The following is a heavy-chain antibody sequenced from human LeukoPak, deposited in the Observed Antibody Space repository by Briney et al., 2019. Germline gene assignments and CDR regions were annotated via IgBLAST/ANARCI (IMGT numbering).Heavy chain of an antibody. CDR3: AKDIHPGLDSGASCCFDY. Sequence: ASVEVSCKTSGYTFSRHGITWVRQAPGQGLEWMGWVSGYNGNTNYAQNVQGRVTMTTDTSTNTAYIELRSLRSDDTAVYYCAKDIHPGLDSGASCCFDYWGQGTPVTVSS. CDR1: GYTFSRHG. V-gene: IGHV1-18*01. J-gene: IGHJ4*02. CDR2: VSGYNGNT. D-gene: IGHD3-22*01.